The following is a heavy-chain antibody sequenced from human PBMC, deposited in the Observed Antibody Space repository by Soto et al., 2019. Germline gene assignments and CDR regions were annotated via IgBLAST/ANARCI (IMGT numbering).Heavy chain of an antibody. CDR3: ASPSLGSTIFGEG. D-gene: IGHD3-3*01. J-gene: IGHJ4*02. V-gene: IGHV4-39*01. CDR2: IYYSGST. Sequence: SETLSLTCTVSGGSISSSSYYWGWIRQPPGKGLEWIGSIYYSGSTYYNPSLKSRVTISVDTSKNQFSLKLSSVTAADTAVYYCASPSLGSTIFGEGWGQGTLVTVSS. CDR1: GGSISSSSYY.